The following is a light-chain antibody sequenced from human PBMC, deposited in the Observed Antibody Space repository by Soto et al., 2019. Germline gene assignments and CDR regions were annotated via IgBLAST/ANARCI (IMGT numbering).Light chain of an antibody. CDR2: GAS. CDR3: QQYGSSSWT. V-gene: IGKV3-20*01. Sequence: EIVLTQSPGTLSLSPGERATLSCRASQSVRSTSLVWYQQKPGQAPRLLIYGASSRATGIPDRFSGSGSGTDFTLTISRLEHEDSAVYYCQQYGSSSWTFGQGTRVEIK. CDR1: QSVRSTS. J-gene: IGKJ1*01.